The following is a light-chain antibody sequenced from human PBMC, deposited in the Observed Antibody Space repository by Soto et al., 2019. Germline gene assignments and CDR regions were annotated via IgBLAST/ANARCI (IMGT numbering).Light chain of an antibody. CDR2: DVS. CDR3: QKFYDWPLT. V-gene: IGKV3-15*01. CDR1: QSVGSN. J-gene: IGKJ4*01. Sequence: EIVMTQSPATLSGSPGERVTLSCSASQSVGSNIVWYQQKPGQAPRLLIYDVSIRATGIPTRFSGSGSGTEFTLTISGLQSEDLATYHCQKFYDWPLTFGGGTKVEIK.